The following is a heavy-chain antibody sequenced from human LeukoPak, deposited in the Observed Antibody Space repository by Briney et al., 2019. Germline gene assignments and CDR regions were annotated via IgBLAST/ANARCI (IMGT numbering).Heavy chain of an antibody. CDR1: GGSISSGDYY. D-gene: IGHD2-2*01. CDR3: EDGIRDCSSTSCYSVWFDP. Sequence: SQTLSLTCTVSGGSISSGDYYWSWIRQPPGKGLEWIGYTYYSGSTYYNPSLKSRVTISVDTSKHQFSLKLSSVTAADTVFFQAEDGIRDCSSTSCYSVWFDPWGQGTLVTVSS. CDR2: TYYSGST. V-gene: IGHV4-30-4*01. J-gene: IGHJ5*02.